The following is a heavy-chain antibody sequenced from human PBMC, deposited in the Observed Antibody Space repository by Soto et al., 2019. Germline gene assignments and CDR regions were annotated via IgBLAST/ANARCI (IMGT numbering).Heavy chain of an antibody. CDR3: AREVIGRSSWYVGYYYGMDV. D-gene: IGHD6-13*01. J-gene: IGHJ6*02. Sequence: SETLSLTCAVYGVSFSGYYWSWIRQPPGKGLEWIGEINHSGSTNYNPSLKSRVTISVDTSKNQFSLKLSSVTAADTAVYYCAREVIGRSSWYVGYYYGMDVWGQGTTVTV. V-gene: IGHV4-34*01. CDR2: INHSGST. CDR1: GVSFSGYY.